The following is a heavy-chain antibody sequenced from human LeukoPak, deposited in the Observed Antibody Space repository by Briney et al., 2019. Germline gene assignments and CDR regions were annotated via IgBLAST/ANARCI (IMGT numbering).Heavy chain of an antibody. V-gene: IGHV3-23*01. D-gene: IGHD3-16*02. CDR3: AKVDDYVWGSYRYSLFDY. CDR2: ISGSGGST. CDR1: GFTFSSYS. Sequence: GGSLRLSCAASGFTFSSYSMNWVRQAPGKGLEWVSAISGSGGSTYYADSVEGRFTISRDNSKNTLYLQMNSLRAEDTAVYYCAKVDDYVWGSYRYSLFDYWGQGTLVTVSS. J-gene: IGHJ4*02.